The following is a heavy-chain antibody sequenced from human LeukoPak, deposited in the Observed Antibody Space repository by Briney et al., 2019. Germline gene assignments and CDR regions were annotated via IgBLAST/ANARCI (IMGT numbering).Heavy chain of an antibody. CDR1: GFSFSSYG. V-gene: IGHV3-30*19. D-gene: IGHD6-13*01. CDR3: AKDSNTWAFDY. Sequence: GGSLRLSCAASGFSFSSYGMHWVRQAPGKGLEWVSLMSHDGSNKGHADSVKGRFTISRDNSKNTLYLQMNSLRTEDTAVYYCAKDSNTWAFDYWGQGTLVTVSS. CDR2: MSHDGSNK. J-gene: IGHJ4*02.